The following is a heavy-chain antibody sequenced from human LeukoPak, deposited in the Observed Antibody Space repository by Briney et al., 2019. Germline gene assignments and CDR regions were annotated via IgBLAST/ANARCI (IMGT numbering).Heavy chain of an antibody. CDR3: ARSWYKAFPFDY. CDR2: IYSSGTT. V-gene: IGHV4-61*02. D-gene: IGHD6-13*01. Sequence: SQTLSLTCTVSGVSISSDNYYWSWIRQSAGKGLKWIGRIYSSGTTNYNASLKSRVTRSLDTSKNQFSLKLSSVTAADTAVYYCARSWYKAFPFDYWGQGTLVTVSS. J-gene: IGHJ4*02. CDR1: GVSISSDNYY.